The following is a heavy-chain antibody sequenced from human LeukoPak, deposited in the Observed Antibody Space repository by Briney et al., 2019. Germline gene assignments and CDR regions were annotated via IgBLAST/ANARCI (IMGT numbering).Heavy chain of an antibody. Sequence: GRSLRLSCAASGLSFSSYAMHWVRQAPGKGLEWVTIMSSDGSNTYYADSVEGRFTISRDNSKNTLYLQMHRLRAEHPAIYYCATRGIVIRGVFVIGLHKEAYYFDSWGQGTLVTVSS. CDR2: MSSDGSNT. CDR1: GLSFSSYA. CDR3: ATRGIVIRGVFVIGLHKEAYYFDS. V-gene: IGHV3-30*01. J-gene: IGHJ4*02. D-gene: IGHD3-10*01.